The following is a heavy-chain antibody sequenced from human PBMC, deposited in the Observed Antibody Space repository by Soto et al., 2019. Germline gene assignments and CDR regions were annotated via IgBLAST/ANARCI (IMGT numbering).Heavy chain of an antibody. CDR3: ASRGYFDL. CDR1: GFSFSGYT. J-gene: IGHJ2*01. CDR2: ISHDGSNT. V-gene: IGHV3-30-3*01. Sequence: QVPLVESGGGVVQPGRSLGLSCAASGFSFSGYTMHWVRQAPGKGLEWVAVISHDGSNTYYADSVKGRFTITRDNSKNTLYLQMNSLRAEDTAVYYCASRGYFDLWGRGTLVIVSS.